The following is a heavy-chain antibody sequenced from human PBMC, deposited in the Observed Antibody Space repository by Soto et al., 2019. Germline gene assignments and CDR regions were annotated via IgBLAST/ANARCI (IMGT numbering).Heavy chain of an antibody. CDR1: GFTFSSYG. Sequence: GGSLRLSCAASGFTFSSYGMHWVRQAPGKGLEWVAVIWYDGSNKYYADSVKGRFTISRDNSKNTLYLQMNSLRAEDTAVYYCARDVQEGYCSGGSCYSLHWFDPWGQGTLVTVSS. V-gene: IGHV3-33*01. CDR2: IWYDGSNK. CDR3: ARDVQEGYCSGGSCYSLHWFDP. J-gene: IGHJ5*02. D-gene: IGHD2-15*01.